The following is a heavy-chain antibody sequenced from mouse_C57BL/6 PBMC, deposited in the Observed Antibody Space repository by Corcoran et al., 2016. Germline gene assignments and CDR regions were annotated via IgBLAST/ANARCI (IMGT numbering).Heavy chain of an antibody. V-gene: IGHV9-3*01. CDR3: ARFSWLLNYAMDY. J-gene: IGHJ4*01. Sequence: IQLVQSGPELKKPGATVKISCKASGYTFTTYGMSWVKQAPGKGLKWMGWINTYSGVPTYADDFRGRFAFSLETSASTAYLQINNLKNEDTATYCCARFSWLLNYAMDYWGQGTSVTGSS. CDR2: INTYSGVP. D-gene: IGHD2-3*01. CDR1: GYTFTTYG.